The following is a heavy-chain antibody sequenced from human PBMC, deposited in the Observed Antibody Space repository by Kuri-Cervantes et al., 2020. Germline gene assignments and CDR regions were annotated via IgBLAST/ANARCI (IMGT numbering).Heavy chain of an antibody. CDR2: IYSGGST. CDR1: GFTFSDYY. V-gene: IGHV3-53*01. CDR3: ARGGQQLFAFDI. J-gene: IGHJ3*02. D-gene: IGHD6-13*01. Sequence: GESLKISCAASGFTFSDYYMSWVRQAPGKGLEWVSVIYSGGSTYYADSVKGRFTISRDNSKNTLYLQINSLRAEDTAVYYCARGGQQLFAFDIWGQGTMVTVSS.